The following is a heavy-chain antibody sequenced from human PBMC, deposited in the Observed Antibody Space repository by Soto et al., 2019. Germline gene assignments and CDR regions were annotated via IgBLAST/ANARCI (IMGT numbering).Heavy chain of an antibody. CDR2: IFHSGST. CDR1: GGSISSSNW. D-gene: IGHD3-16*01. V-gene: IGHV4-4*02. CDR3: ARDTRGAFDY. Sequence: QVQLQESGPGLVKPSGTLSLTCAVSGGSISSSNWWTWVRQPPGKGLEWVGEIFHSGSTNYNPSLKSRVTIAVDKSQNQFSLKLSSVTAADTAVYYCARDTRGAFDYWGQGTLVTVSS. J-gene: IGHJ4*02.